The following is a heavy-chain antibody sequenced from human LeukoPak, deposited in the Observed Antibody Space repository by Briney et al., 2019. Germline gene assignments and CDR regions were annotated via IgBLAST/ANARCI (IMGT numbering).Heavy chain of an antibody. CDR2: IRYDGSNK. D-gene: IGHD4-17*01. Sequence: GGSLRLSCAASGFTFSSYGMHWVRQAPGKGLEWVAFIRYDGSNKYYADSVKGRFTISRDNSKNTLYLQMNSLRAEDTAVYYCAREDGDRPDAFDIWGQGTMVTVSS. J-gene: IGHJ3*02. CDR3: AREDGDRPDAFDI. CDR1: GFTFSSYG. V-gene: IGHV3-30*02.